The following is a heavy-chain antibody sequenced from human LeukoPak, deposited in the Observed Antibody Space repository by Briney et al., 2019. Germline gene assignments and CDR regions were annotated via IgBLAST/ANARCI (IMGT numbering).Heavy chain of an antibody. CDR1: GFTFSSYG. Sequence: GGSLRLSCTASGFTFSSYGMHWVRQAPGKGLEWVAVIWSDGRNKFYADSVKGRFTVSRDNSKNTLFLQMSSLRADDTALYYCAREVTNDAFDIWGQGTMVTVSS. J-gene: IGHJ3*02. CDR3: AREVTNDAFDI. CDR2: IWSDGRNK. V-gene: IGHV3-33*01. D-gene: IGHD4-17*01.